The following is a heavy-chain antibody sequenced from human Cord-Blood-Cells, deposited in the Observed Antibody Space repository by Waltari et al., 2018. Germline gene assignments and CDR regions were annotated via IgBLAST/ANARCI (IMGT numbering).Heavy chain of an antibody. V-gene: IGHV3-21*01. J-gene: IGHJ3*02. Sequence: EVQLGESGGGLVKHGGSLRLSCAASGFTFSSYSMNWVRQGPGKGLDAVSSSSSSSSYIYYADSVKGRFTVSRDNAKNSLYLQMNSLRAEDTAVYYCARATITLDAFDIWGQGTMVTDSS. CDR2: SSSSSSYI. CDR3: ARATITLDAFDI. CDR1: GFTFSSYS.